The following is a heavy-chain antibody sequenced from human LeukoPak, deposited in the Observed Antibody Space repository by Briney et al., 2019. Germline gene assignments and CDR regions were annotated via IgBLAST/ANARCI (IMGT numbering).Heavy chain of an antibody. V-gene: IGHV4-61*05. CDR1: GGSISSSSYY. J-gene: IGHJ6*02. CDR3: ARASPRRFTYYYYYGMDV. Sequence: SETLSLTCTVSGGSISSSSYYWGWIRQPPGKGLEWIGYIYYSGSTNYNPSLKSRVTISVDTSKNQFSLKLSSVTAADTAVYYCARASPRRFTYYYYYGMDVWGQGTTVTVSS. D-gene: IGHD3-3*01. CDR2: IYYSGST.